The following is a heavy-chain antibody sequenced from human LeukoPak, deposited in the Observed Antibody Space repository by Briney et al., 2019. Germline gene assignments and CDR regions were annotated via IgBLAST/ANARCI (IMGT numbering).Heavy chain of an antibody. Sequence: PGGSLRLSCAASGFTFSSYAMSWVRQAPGKGLEWVSAISGSGGSTYYADSVKGRFTISRDNSKNTLYLQMNSLRAEDTAVYYCAKTLGPTHYYDSSGYSEYYYGMDVWGQGTTVTVSS. V-gene: IGHV3-23*01. CDR2: ISGSGGST. D-gene: IGHD3-22*01. J-gene: IGHJ6*02. CDR3: AKTLGPTHYYDSSGYSEYYYGMDV. CDR1: GFTFSSYA.